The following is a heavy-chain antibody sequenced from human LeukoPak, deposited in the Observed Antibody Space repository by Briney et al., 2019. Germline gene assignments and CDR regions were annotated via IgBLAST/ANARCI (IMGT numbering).Heavy chain of an antibody. CDR3: ARARLRGVITANWFDP. CDR1: GFTFSSYW. V-gene: IGHV3-7*01. J-gene: IGHJ5*02. D-gene: IGHD3-10*01. CDR2: IKQDGSEK. Sequence: GGSLRLSCAASGFTFSSYWMSWVRQAPGKGLEWVANIKQDGSEKYYVDSVKGRFTISRDNAKNSLYLQMNSLRAEDTAVYYCARARLRGVITANWFDPWGQGTLVTVSS.